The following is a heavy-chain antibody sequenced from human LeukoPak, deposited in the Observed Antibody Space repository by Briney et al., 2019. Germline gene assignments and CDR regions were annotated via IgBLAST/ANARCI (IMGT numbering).Heavy chain of an antibody. CDR1: GYTFTGYY. CDR2: INPNSGGT. V-gene: IGHV1-2*02. CDR3: ASLPGIAVAGAEYYFDY. D-gene: IGHD6-19*01. Sequence: ASVKVSCKASGYTFTGYYMHWVRQAPGQGLEWMGWINPNSGGTNYAQKFQGRVTMTRDTSISTAYMELSRLRSDDTAVYYCASLPGIAVAGAEYYFDYWGQGTLVTVSS. J-gene: IGHJ4*02.